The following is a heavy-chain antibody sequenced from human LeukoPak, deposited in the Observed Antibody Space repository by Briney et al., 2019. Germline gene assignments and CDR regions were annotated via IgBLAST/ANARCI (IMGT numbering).Heavy chain of an antibody. J-gene: IGHJ4*02. CDR2: ISGSGGST. D-gene: IGHD4-23*01. Sequence: GGSLRLSCAASGFTFSSYAMSWVRQAPGKGLEWVSAISGSGGSTYYADSVKGRITFSRDNSKNTLYLQMNSLRVEDTAVYYCAKAPHYGGDSMFDYRGQGTLVTVSS. CDR3: AKAPHYGGDSMFDY. V-gene: IGHV3-23*01. CDR1: GFTFSSYA.